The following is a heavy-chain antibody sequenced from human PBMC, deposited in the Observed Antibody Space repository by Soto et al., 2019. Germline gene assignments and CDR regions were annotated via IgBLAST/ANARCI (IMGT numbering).Heavy chain of an antibody. J-gene: IGHJ6*01. CDR2: IIPIFGTA. CDR3: ARDLGRYSGYDFFHYGMDV. Sequence: GGSVKVSCKASGGPFSSYAISLVRQAPGQGLEWMGGIIPIFGTANYAQKFQGRVTITADESTSTAYMELSSLRSEDTAVYYCARDLGRYSGYDFFHYGMDVWGQGTTVTVSS. V-gene: IGHV1-69*13. D-gene: IGHD5-12*01. CDR1: GGPFSSYA.